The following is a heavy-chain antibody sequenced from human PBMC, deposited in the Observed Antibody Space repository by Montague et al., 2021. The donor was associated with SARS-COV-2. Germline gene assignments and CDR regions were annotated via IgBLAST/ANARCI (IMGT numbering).Heavy chain of an antibody. J-gene: IGHJ3*02. D-gene: IGHD3-22*01. CDR2: IYYSGST. CDR1: GGSISSGGYY. CDR3: ARVQGITMIVVVIGAFDI. V-gene: IGHV4-31*03. Sequence: TLSLTCTVSGGSISSGGYYWSWIRQHPGKGLEWIGYIYYSGSTYYNPSLKSRVTISVDTSKNQFSLKLSSVTAADTAVYYCARVQGITMIVVVIGAFDIWGQGTMVTVSS.